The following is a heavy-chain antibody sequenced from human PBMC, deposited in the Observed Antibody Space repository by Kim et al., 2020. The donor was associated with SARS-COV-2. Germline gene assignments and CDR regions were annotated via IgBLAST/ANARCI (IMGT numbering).Heavy chain of an antibody. CDR2: ISYDGSNK. D-gene: IGHD6-13*01. Sequence: GGSLRLSCAASGFTFSSYGMHWVRQAPGKGLEWVAVISYDGSNKYYADSVKGRFTISSDNSKNTLYLQMNSLRAEDTAVYYCAKALTIAAAGSSWFDPWGQGTLVTVSS. J-gene: IGHJ5*02. CDR3: AKALTIAAAGSSWFDP. V-gene: IGHV3-30*18. CDR1: GFTFSSYG.